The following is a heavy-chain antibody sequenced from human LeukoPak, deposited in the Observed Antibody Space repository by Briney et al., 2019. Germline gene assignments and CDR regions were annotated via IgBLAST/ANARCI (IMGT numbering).Heavy chain of an antibody. V-gene: IGHV3-15*05. CDR2: IKTKTNAGAT. CDR3: TSNDAFDV. CDR1: GFIFSNTR. J-gene: IGHJ3*01. Sequence: PGGSLRLSCAASGFIFSNTRMNWVRQAPGKGLEWVGRIKTKTNAGATDYAAPVKGRFAISRDDSKNTLYLQMNSLKTEDTALYYCTSNDAFDVWGQGTMVTVSS.